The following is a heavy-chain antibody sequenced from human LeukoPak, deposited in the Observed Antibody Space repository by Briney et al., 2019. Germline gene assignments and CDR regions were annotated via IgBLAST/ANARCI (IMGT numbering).Heavy chain of an antibody. CDR1: GYTFTGYF. CDR3: ARDRGSFWFDP. Sequence: ASVKVSCKASGYTFTGYFMHWVRQAPGQGLEWMGWINPNSGGTNYAQKFQGWVTMTRDTSISTAYMELSRLRSDDTAVYYCARDRGSFWFDPWGQGTLVTVSS. V-gene: IGHV1-2*04. D-gene: IGHD2-15*01. CDR2: INPNSGGT. J-gene: IGHJ5*02.